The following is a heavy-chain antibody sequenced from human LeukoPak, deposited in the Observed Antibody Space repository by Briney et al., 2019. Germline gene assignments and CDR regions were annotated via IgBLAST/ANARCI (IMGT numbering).Heavy chain of an antibody. CDR1: GFTFSDYY. CDR3: ASYSSRWYDRGY. D-gene: IGHD6-13*01. CDR2: ISRSGSTI. J-gene: IGHJ4*02. V-gene: IGHV3-11*01. Sequence: GGSLRLSCAASGFTFSDYYMSWIRQAPGKGLEWVSYISRSGSTIYYADSVKGRFTISRDNAKNSLYLQMNSLRAEDTAVYYCASYSSRWYDRGYWGQGTLVTVSS.